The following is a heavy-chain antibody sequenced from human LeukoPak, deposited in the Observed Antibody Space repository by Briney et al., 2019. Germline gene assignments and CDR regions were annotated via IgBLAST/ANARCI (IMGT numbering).Heavy chain of an antibody. Sequence: SETLSLTCIVSGGSITDYFWSWIRQPAGKGLEWIGRIYISGSTNYNPTLKSRVTMSEDTSKNQFSLKLTSVTAADMAVYYCARGAPRLLWFGELLFSDWGQGTLVTVSS. CDR3: ARGAPRLLWFGELLFSD. D-gene: IGHD3-10*01. V-gene: IGHV4-4*07. J-gene: IGHJ4*02. CDR1: GGSITDYF. CDR2: IYISGST.